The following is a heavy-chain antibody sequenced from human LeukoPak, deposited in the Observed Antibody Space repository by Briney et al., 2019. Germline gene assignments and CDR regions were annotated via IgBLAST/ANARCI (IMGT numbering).Heavy chain of an antibody. CDR2: ITTTGGST. J-gene: IGHJ4*02. D-gene: IGHD4-11*01. CDR3: VRDHEYSFDY. V-gene: IGHV3-64*01. CDR1: GFTFSSHA. Sequence: PGGSLRLSCAASGFTFSSHAMYWVRQAPGEGLEYVSAITTTGGSTSYANSVRGRFTISRDDSNNTLYLQMDSLRAEDMAVYYCVRDHEYSFDYWGQGTLVTVSS.